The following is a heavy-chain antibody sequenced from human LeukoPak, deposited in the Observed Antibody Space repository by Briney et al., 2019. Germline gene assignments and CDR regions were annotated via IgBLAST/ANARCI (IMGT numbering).Heavy chain of an antibody. V-gene: IGHV4-59*01. CDR1: GGSISSYY. CDR2: IYYSGST. CDR3: ARSENYGVYGTYWYFDP. D-gene: IGHD5/OR15-5a*01. Sequence: SETLSLTCTVSGGSISSYYWSWIRQPPGKGLEWIGYIYYSGSTNYNPSLKSRVTISVDTSKNQFSLKLSSVTAADTAVYYCARSENYGVYGTYWYFDPWGRGALVTVSS. J-gene: IGHJ2*01.